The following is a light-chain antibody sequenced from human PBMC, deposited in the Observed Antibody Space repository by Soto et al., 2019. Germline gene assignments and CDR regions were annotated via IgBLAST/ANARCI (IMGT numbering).Light chain of an antibody. V-gene: IGKV3D-20*01. J-gene: IGKJ1*01. CDR1: QSLSSTY. Sequence: EIVLTQSPATLSLSPGERATLSCGASQSLSSTYLAWYQQKPGLAPRLLIYDASNRATGIPDRFSGSGSGTDFTLTISRLEPEDFAVYYCQQYGSSPQTFGQGTKVELK. CDR3: QQYGSSPQT. CDR2: DAS.